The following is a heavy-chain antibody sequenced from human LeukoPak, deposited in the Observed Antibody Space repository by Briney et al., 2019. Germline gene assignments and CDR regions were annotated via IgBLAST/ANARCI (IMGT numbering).Heavy chain of an antibody. CDR3: ARDAGYCSSTSCYRDDY. D-gene: IGHD2-2*02. CDR1: GYTFTSYD. V-gene: IGHV1-8*01. CDR2: MNPNSGNT. Sequence: ASVKVSCKASGYTFTSYDINWVRQATGQGLEWMGWMNPNSGNTGYAQKFQGRVTMTRNTSISTAYMELSSLRSEDTAVYYCARDAGYCSSTSCYRDDYWGQGTLVTVSS. J-gene: IGHJ4*02.